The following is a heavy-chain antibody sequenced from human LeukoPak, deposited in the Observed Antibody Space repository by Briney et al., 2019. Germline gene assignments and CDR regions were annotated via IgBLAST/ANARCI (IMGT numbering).Heavy chain of an antibody. J-gene: IGHJ6*02. D-gene: IGHD4-17*01. CDR1: GFTVSSNF. Sequence: GGSLRLSCAASGFTVSSNFMSWVRQAPGKGLEWVSAISGSGGSTYYADSVKGRFTISRDNSKNTLYLQMNSLRAEDTAVYYCAKTRTVTLYYYYGMDVWGQGTTVTVSS. CDR3: AKTRTVTLYYYYGMDV. CDR2: ISGSGGST. V-gene: IGHV3-23*01.